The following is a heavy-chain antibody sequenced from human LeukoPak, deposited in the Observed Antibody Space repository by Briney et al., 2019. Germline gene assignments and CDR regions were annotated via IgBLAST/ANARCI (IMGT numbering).Heavy chain of an antibody. CDR1: GYIFTTNY. D-gene: IGHD4-17*01. CDR2: INPSGGST. J-gene: IGHJ4*02. Sequence: ASVKVSCKASGYIFTTNYMHWVRQAPGQGLEWMGMINPSGGSTSYAQKFQGRVTMTRDTSTTTVYMELSSLRSEDTAVYYCATDGAGDYLNHWGQGTLVTVSS. CDR3: ATDGAGDYLNH. V-gene: IGHV1-46*01.